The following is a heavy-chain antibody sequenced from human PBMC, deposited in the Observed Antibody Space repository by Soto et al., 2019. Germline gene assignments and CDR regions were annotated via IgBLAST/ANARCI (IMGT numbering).Heavy chain of an antibody. J-gene: IGHJ5*02. CDR2: IYHSGST. Sequence: VQLQESGPGLVQPSGTLSLTCAGSGGSISSTNWWSWVRQPPGKGLEWIGEIYHSGSTNYNPSLKIRVIISVDKSKNQCSLKLSSGTAADTAVYYCAGAYDYCSNWFDPWGQGTLVTVSS. D-gene: IGHD3-16*01. CDR1: GGSISSTNW. CDR3: AGAYDYCSNWFDP. V-gene: IGHV4-4*02.